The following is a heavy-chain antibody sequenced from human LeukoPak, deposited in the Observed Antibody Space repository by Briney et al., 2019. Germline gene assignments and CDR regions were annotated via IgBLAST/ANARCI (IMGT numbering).Heavy chain of an antibody. CDR1: GFTFSDYY. CDR3: ARYGYGYGKPIDY. J-gene: IGHJ4*01. CDR2: ISDGGSAT. Sequence: PGECLRLSCAASGFTFSDYYMTWIRQAPGKGLEWVSYISDGGSATNYADSVKGRFTISRDNAKNSLYLQMIGLRADDTAVYFCARYGYGYGKPIDYWGLGILVTVSS. D-gene: IGHD5-18*01. V-gene: IGHV3-11*03.